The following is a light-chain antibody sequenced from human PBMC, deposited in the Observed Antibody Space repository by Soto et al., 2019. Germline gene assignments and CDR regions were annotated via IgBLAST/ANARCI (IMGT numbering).Light chain of an antibody. CDR3: QQSKNYPWT. V-gene: IGKV1-5*03. Sequence: DIQMTQSPSTLSASVGDRVTITCRASQYIHNYLAWYQQKPGEAPKLLIYEAAKLESGVPSRFSGSVTGTEFTLTISSLQPDDFATYYCQQSKNYPWTFGQGTRVEI. J-gene: IGKJ1*01. CDR2: EAA. CDR1: QYIHNY.